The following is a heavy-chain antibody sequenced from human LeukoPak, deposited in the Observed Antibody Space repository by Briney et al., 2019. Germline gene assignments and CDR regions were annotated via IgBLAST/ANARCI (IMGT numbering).Heavy chain of an antibody. CDR1: RFTFSSYI. V-gene: IGHV3-21*04. CDR3: ARGDGDSSGYYYRPYYYYMDV. CDR2: ISSSSSYI. Sequence: GRSLRLSCAASRFTFSSYIMHWVRQAPGRGLEWVSSISSSSSYIYYADSVKGRFTISRDNAKNSLYLQMNSLRSEDTAVYYCARGDGDSSGYYYRPYYYYMDVWGKGTTVTVSS. J-gene: IGHJ6*03. D-gene: IGHD3-22*01.